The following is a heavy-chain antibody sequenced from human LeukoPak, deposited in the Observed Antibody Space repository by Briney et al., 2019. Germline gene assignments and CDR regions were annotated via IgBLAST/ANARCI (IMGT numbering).Heavy chain of an antibody. CDR3: AKGLGSYSAFDI. V-gene: IGHV3-30*02. CDR1: GFTFSSYG. Sequence: GGSLRLSCAASGFTFSSYGMHWVRQAPGKGLEWVAFIRYDGSNKYYADSVKGRFTISRDNAKNSLYLQMNSLRAEDMALYYCAKGLGSYSAFDIWGQGTMVTVSS. D-gene: IGHD1-26*01. CDR2: IRYDGSNK. J-gene: IGHJ3*02.